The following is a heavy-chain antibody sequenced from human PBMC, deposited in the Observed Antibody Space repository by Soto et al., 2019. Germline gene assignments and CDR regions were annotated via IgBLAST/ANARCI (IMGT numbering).Heavy chain of an antibody. CDR2: IRSSAERGTT. V-gene: IGHV3-15*07. J-gene: IGHJ4*02. CDR1: GFVFKNAR. D-gene: IGHD3-10*01. Sequence: VQMVESGGGLVKPGGSLRLSCAASGFVFKNARMSWARQAPGRGLEWVGHIRSSAERGTTDYAAPVKGRFTISRDDSQHTLYLQMNSLKTEDTAVYFCYHYGSGSYSTDYWGQGTLVTVSS. CDR3: YHYGSGSYSTDY.